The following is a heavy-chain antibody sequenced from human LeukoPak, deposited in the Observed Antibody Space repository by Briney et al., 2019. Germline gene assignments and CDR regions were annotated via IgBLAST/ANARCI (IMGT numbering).Heavy chain of an antibody. CDR2: INHSGST. CDR1: GGSFSGYY. Sequence: SETLSLTCAVYGGSFSGYYWSWIRQPPGKGLEWIGEINHSGSTNYNPSLKSRVTISVDMSKNQFSLKLSSVTAADTAVYSCARGTLWPGSFAIWGQGTMVTVSS. V-gene: IGHV4-34*01. J-gene: IGHJ3*02. CDR3: ARGTLWPGSFAI. D-gene: IGHD5-18*01.